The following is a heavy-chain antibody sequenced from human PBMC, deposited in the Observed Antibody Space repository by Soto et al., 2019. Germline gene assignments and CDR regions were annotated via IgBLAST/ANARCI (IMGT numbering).Heavy chain of an antibody. CDR2: ISYDGSNK. V-gene: IGHV3-30-3*01. D-gene: IGHD3-10*01. Sequence: QVQLVETGGGVVQPGRSLRLSCAASGFTFSSYAMHWVRQAPGKGLEWVAVISYDGSNKYYADSVKGRFTMSRDNSKNTLYLQMKSLRAEDTAGYYCARDRSPFHRGGMDVWGQGTTVTVSS. CDR3: ARDRSPFHRGGMDV. CDR1: GFTFSSYA. J-gene: IGHJ6*02.